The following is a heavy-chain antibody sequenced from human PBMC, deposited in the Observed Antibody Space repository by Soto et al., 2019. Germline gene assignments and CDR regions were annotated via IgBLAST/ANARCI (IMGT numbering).Heavy chain of an antibody. Sequence: GASVKVSCKASGGTFSSYAISWVRQAPGQGLEWMGGIIPIFGTANYAQKFQGRVTITADESTSTAYMELSSLRSEDTAVYYCARDLGSYDSSGYCDYWGQGTLVTVSS. D-gene: IGHD3-22*01. CDR1: GGTFSSYA. V-gene: IGHV1-69*13. CDR3: ARDLGSYDSSGYCDY. J-gene: IGHJ4*02. CDR2: IIPIFGTA.